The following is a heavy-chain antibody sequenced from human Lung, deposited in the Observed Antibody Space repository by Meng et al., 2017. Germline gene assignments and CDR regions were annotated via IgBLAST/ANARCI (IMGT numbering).Heavy chain of an antibody. D-gene: IGHD6-13*01. CDR1: GYNFPDYW. V-gene: IGHV1-2*06. J-gene: IGHJ4*02. CDR2: IDPKSGDT. Sequence: VQSGQSGAEVKKSGASVKVSCKPSGYNFPDYWLHWVRRAPGQGLEWMGRIDPKSGDTHYAQRFQGRVTMTGDTSISTAYMELSGLRSDDTAMYYCVRDEDISSAGKLFGDYWGQGTLVTVSS. CDR3: VRDEDISSAGKLFGDY.